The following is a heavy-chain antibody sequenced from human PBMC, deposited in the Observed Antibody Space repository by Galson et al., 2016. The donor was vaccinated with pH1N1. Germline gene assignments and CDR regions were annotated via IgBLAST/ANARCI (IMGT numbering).Heavy chain of an antibody. CDR1: GFTFNNYA. CDR3: AKASTGYSAEGFDY. V-gene: IGHV3-9*01. D-gene: IGHD6-13*01. CDR2: INWNSGSI. J-gene: IGHJ4*02. Sequence: SLRLSCAASGFTFNNYALHWVRQAPGKGLEWVPGINWNSGSIGYVDSVKGRFTISRDNARDSLYLQMNSLRPEDTALYYCAKASTGYSAEGFDYWGQGTLVTVSS.